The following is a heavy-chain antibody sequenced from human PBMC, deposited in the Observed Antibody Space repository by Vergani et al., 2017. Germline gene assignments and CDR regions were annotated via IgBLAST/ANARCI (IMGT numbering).Heavy chain of an antibody. D-gene: IGHD3-22*01. V-gene: IGHV3-23*04. CDR3: AKALSYDSSGSPFDY. CDR2: ISGSGGST. CDR1: GITFKNAW. J-gene: IGHJ4*02. Sequence: EVQVVESGGGLIKPGGSLRLSCVVSGITFKNAWINWVRQAPGKGLEWVSAISGSGGSTYYADSVKGRFTISRDNSKNTLYLQMNSLRAEDTAVYYCAKALSYDSSGSPFDYWGQGTLVTVSS.